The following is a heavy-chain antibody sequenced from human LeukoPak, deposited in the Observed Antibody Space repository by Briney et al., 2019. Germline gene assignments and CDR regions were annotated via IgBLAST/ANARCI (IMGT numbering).Heavy chain of an antibody. Sequence: SETLSLTCAVSGDSISSHLYYWGWVRQPPGEGLEWIASIYNSVSTFYNPSLKSRFTISVDTSKNQFSLRLTSVTVADTAVYYCARNSSGGWFDLWGRGTLVTVSS. V-gene: IGHV4-39*01. CDR3: ARNSSGGWFDL. J-gene: IGHJ5*02. CDR2: IYNSVST. CDR1: GDSISSHLYY. D-gene: IGHD2-15*01.